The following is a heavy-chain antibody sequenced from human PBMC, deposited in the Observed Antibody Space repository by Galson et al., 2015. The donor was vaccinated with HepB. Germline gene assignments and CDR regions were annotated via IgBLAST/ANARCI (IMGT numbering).Heavy chain of an antibody. CDR2: INPSGGST. CDR1: GYTFTSYY. V-gene: IGHV1-46*01. CDR3: ARDNIVVVPAAIAGWFDP. Sequence: SVKVSCKASGYTFTSYYMHWVRQAPGQGLEWMGIINPSGGSTSYAQKFQGRVTITRDTSTSTVYMELSSLRSEDTAVYYCARDNIVVVPAAIAGWFDPWGQGTLVTVSS. D-gene: IGHD2-2*01. J-gene: IGHJ5*02.